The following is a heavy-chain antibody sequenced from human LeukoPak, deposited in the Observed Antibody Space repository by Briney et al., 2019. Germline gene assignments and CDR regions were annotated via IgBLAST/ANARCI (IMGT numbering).Heavy chain of an antibody. CDR2: INHSGST. CDR3: AREPRQIAAAKINWFDP. D-gene: IGHD6-13*01. V-gene: IGHV4-34*01. J-gene: IGHJ5*02. CDR1: GGSFSGYY. Sequence: PSETLSLTCAVYGGSFSGYYWSWIRQPPGKGLEWIGEINHSGSTNYNSSLKSRVTISVDTSKNQFSLKLNSVTAADTAVYYCAREPRQIAAAKINWFDPWGQGTLVTVSS.